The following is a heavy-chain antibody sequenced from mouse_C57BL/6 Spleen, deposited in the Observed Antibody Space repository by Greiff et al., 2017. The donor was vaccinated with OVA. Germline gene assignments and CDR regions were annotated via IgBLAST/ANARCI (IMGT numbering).Heavy chain of an antibody. D-gene: IGHD3-1*01. CDR1: GYTFTSYW. CDR2: IYPGSGST. V-gene: IGHV1-55*01. CDR3: ARSGRYFDY. Sequence: QVQLQQPGAELVKPGASVKMSCKASGYTFTSYWITWVKQRPGQGLEWIGDIYPGSGSTNYNEKFKSKATLTGDTSSSTAYMQLSSLTSEDSAVYYCARSGRYFDYWGQGTTLTVSS. J-gene: IGHJ2*01.